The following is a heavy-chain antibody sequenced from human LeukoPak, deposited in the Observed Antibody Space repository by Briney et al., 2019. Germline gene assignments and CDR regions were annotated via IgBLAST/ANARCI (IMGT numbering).Heavy chain of an antibody. Sequence: PSQTLSLTCTVSGGSISSGDYYWSWIRQPPGKGLEWIGYIYYSGSTYYNPSLKSRVTISVDTSKNQFSLKLSSVTAADTAVYYCARVGARIPAANIFDYWGQGTLVTVSS. D-gene: IGHD2-2*01. CDR3: ARVGARIPAANIFDY. CDR2: IYYSGST. CDR1: GGSISSGDYY. V-gene: IGHV4-30-4*01. J-gene: IGHJ4*02.